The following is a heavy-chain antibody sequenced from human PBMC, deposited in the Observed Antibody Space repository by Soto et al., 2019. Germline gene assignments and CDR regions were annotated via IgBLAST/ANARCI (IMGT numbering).Heavy chain of an antibody. CDR3: AHVMITFGGVVGRDAFDV. V-gene: IGHV2-5*02. J-gene: IGHJ3*01. Sequence: QITLKESGPTLVTPTQTLTLTCTFSGFSLTTRRVGVGWIRQPPGKALEWLAIIYWDDDKRYSPSLKSRLAITKDTSKNQVVLTMTTLDPVDTATYYCAHVMITFGGVVGRDAFDVWGQGTMVAVSS. CDR1: GFSLTTRRVG. CDR2: IYWDDDK. D-gene: IGHD3-16*02.